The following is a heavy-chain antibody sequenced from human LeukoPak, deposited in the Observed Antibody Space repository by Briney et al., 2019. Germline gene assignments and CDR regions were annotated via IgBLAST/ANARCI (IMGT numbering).Heavy chain of an antibody. CDR1: EFTVSTNY. CDR2: MYTDGST. Sequence: GGSLRLPCAASEFTVSTNYMGWARQAPGKGLEWVSVMYTDGSTFYDDSVTGRCRITRDTSQNKFFLQMNRLRVEDTGVYYCARYSFQYANGPVRHDAFDVWGQGMMVTVSS. V-gene: IGHV3-66*01. CDR3: ARYSFQYANGPVRHDAFDV. J-gene: IGHJ3*01. D-gene: IGHD2-8*01.